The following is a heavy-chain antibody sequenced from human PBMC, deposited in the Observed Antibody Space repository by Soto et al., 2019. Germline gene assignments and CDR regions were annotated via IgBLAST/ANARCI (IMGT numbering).Heavy chain of an antibody. V-gene: IGHV4-31*03. D-gene: IGHD6-19*01. Sequence: TSETLSLTCTVSGGSISSGGYYWSWIRQHPGKGLEWIGYIYYSGSTYYKPSLKSRVTISVDTSKNQFSLKLSSVTAADTAFYYCAREIASSSSGWYGPFDYWGQGTLVTVSS. J-gene: IGHJ4*02. CDR2: IYYSGST. CDR1: GGSISSGGYY. CDR3: AREIASSSSGWYGPFDY.